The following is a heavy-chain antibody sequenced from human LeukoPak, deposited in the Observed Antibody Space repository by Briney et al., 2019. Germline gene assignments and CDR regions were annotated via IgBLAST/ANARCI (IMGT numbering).Heavy chain of an antibody. Sequence: GGSLRLSCAASGFTFSSYGMHWVRQAPGKGLEWVAFIPYDGSNKYYADSVKGRFTISRDNSKNTLYLQMNSLRAEDTAVYYCAKGPGVLWFGELFYYYYYMDVWGKGTTVTVSS. V-gene: IGHV3-30*02. CDR3: AKGPGVLWFGELFYYYYYMDV. D-gene: IGHD3-10*01. CDR2: IPYDGSNK. J-gene: IGHJ6*03. CDR1: GFTFSSYG.